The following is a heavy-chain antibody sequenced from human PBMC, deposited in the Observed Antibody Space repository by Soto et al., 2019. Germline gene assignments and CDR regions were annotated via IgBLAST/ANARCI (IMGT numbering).Heavy chain of an antibody. J-gene: IGHJ4*02. CDR3: AKENLRYGHYSPFDY. Sequence: EVQLLESGGGLVQPGGSLRLSCAASGFTFSNYAMSWVRQAPGKGLEWVSAIGGSGISTYYADSVKGRFTISRDNSKNTLYLQMNSLRAEDTAIYYCAKENLRYGHYSPFDYWGQGTLVTVSS. V-gene: IGHV3-23*01. D-gene: IGHD4-17*01. CDR2: IGGSGIST. CDR1: GFTFSNYA.